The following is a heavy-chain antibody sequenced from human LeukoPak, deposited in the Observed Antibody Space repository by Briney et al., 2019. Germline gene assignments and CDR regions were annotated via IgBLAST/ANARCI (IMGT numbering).Heavy chain of an antibody. D-gene: IGHD2-2*01. J-gene: IGHJ4*02. CDR1: GYTLSSYG. Sequence: ASVTVSCKASGYTLSSYGIAWVRQAPGQGLEWMGWISANNGNTKYAQKLQGRVTMTTDTSTSTAYMELESLRPDDTAVYYCATRVVAEMNWGQGTLVTVSS. V-gene: IGHV1-18*01. CDR3: ATRVVAEMN. CDR2: ISANNGNT.